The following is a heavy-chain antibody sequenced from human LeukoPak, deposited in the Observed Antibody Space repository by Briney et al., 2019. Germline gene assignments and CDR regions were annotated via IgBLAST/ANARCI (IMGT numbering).Heavy chain of an antibody. J-gene: IGHJ4*02. CDR3: AREDYYGSGSNDY. V-gene: IGHV3-33*01. Sequence: GGSLRLLCGASGFTFSSYGMHWLRQARGKGLEGVGDIWYDGSNKYYADSVKGRSNISRDNSKNTLYLQMNSLRAEDTAVYYCAREDYYGSGSNDYWGQGTLVTVSS. CDR1: GFTFSSYG. CDR2: IWYDGSNK. D-gene: IGHD3-10*01.